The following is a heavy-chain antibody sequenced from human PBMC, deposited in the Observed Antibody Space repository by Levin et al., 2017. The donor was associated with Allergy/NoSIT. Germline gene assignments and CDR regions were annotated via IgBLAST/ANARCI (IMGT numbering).Heavy chain of an antibody. CDR2: ITWNSATL. CDR3: AKAATTMVRGGINYLND. Sequence: GGSLRLSCAASGFIFDDYAMHWVRQPPGKGLEWVSAITWNSATLRYADSVKGRFTISRDNDKNSLYLQMNSLRPEDTALYYCAKAATTMVRGGINYLNDWGQGTVVTVSS. CDR1: GFIFDDYA. V-gene: IGHV3-9*01. J-gene: IGHJ4*02. D-gene: IGHD3-10*01.